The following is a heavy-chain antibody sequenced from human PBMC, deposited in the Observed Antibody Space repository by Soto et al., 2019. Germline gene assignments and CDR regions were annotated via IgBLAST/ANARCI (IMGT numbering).Heavy chain of an antibody. D-gene: IGHD6-13*01. CDR3: AKDRIAIAE. V-gene: IGHV3-33*06. Sequence: QVQLVESGGGVVQPGRSLRLSCAASGFTFSSYGMHWVRQAPGKGLEWVAVIWYDGSIKYYVDSVKGRFTISRDNSNITLYLQMNSLRAEDTAVYYCAKDRIAIAEWGQGTLVTVSS. J-gene: IGHJ4*02. CDR2: IWYDGSIK. CDR1: GFTFSSYG.